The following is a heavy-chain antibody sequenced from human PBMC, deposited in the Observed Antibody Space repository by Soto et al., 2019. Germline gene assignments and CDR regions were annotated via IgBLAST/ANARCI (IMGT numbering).Heavy chain of an antibody. D-gene: IGHD2-15*01. Sequence: GGSLRLSCAASGFTFSSYEMNWVRQAPGKGLEWFSYISSSGSNIYYADSVKGRFNISRDNAKNFLYLQMNSLRAEDTTVYCCARCLVVVAATGAFDIWGQGTMGTVSS. V-gene: IGHV3-48*03. CDR1: GFTFSSYE. J-gene: IGHJ3*02. CDR2: ISSSGSNI. CDR3: ARCLVVVAATGAFDI.